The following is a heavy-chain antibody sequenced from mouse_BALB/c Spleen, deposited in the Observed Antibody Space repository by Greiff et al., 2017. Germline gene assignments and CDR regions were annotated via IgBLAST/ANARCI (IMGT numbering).Heavy chain of an antibody. Sequence: VQRVESGPGLVAPSQSLSITCTVSGFSLTSYGVHWVRQPPGKGLEWLGVIWAGGSTNYNSALMSRLSISKDNSKSQVFLKMNSLQTDDTAMYYCARDRGNSFYYFDYWGQGTTLTVSS. J-gene: IGHJ2*01. CDR3: ARDRGNSFYYFDY. D-gene: IGHD2-1*01. CDR1: GFSLTSYG. V-gene: IGHV2-9*02. CDR2: IWAGGST.